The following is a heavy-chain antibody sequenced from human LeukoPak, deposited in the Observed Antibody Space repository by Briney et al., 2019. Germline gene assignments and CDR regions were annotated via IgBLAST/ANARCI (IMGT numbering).Heavy chain of an antibody. D-gene: IGHD6-6*01. V-gene: IGHV3-74*01. CDR1: GFTFSSYW. Sequence: GGSLRLSCAASGFTFSSYWMHWVRQAPGKGLVWVSRINSDGSSTSYADSVKGRFTISRDNAKNTLYLQMNSLRAEDTAVYYCARDRLPWSIAATFDPWGQGTLVTVSS. CDR3: ARDRLPWSIAATFDP. J-gene: IGHJ5*02. CDR2: INSDGSST.